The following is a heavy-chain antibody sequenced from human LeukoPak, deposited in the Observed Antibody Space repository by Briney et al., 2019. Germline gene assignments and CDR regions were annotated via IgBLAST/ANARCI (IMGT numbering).Heavy chain of an antibody. V-gene: IGHV3-23*01. CDR2: INANSGTR. Sequence: GGSLRLSCEASGFAFSFFAMSWLRQAPGQGLEWVSTINANSGTRSYAASVRGRFTISRDNSKNTLYLQLNTLRADDTAVYYCAKPISGGLAVTADWFAPWGQGTLVVVSS. CDR3: AKPISGGLAVTADWFAP. CDR1: GFAFSFFA. D-gene: IGHD6-19*01. J-gene: IGHJ5*01.